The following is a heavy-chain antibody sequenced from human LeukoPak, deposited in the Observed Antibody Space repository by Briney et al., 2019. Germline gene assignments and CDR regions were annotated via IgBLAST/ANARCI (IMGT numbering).Heavy chain of an antibody. CDR1: GYTFTSYY. V-gene: IGHV1-46*01. D-gene: IGHD3-10*01. CDR3: ARDSGMVRGTVDY. CDR2: INPSGGST. J-gene: IGHJ4*02. Sequence: ASVKVSCKSSGYTFTSYYMYWVRQAPGRGLEWMGIINPSGGSTSYAQKFQGRVTMTRDTSTSTVYMELSSLRSEDTAVYYCARDSGMVRGTVDYWGQGTLVTVSS.